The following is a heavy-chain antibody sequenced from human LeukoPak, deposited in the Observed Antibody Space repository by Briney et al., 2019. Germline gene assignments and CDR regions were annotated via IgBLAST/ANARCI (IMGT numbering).Heavy chain of an antibody. CDR2: IYYSGST. CDR1: GGSISSYY. D-gene: IGHD5-18*01. J-gene: IGHJ4*02. V-gene: IGHV4-59*01. Sequence: SETLSLTCSVSGGSISSYYWSWIRQPPGKGLEWIGYIYYSGSTNYNPSLKSRVTISVDTSKNQFSLKLSSVTAADTAVYYCARSGAAQVTAPLLFWGQGTLVTVSS. CDR3: ARSGAAQVTAPLLF.